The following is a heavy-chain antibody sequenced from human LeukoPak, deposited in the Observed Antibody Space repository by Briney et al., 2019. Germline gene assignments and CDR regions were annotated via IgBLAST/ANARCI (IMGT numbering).Heavy chain of an antibody. J-gene: IGHJ4*02. CDR1: GFTFKTHA. D-gene: IGHD4-11*01. CDR2: ISGSGGST. Sequence: GGSLRLSCAASGFTFKTHAMSWVRQAPGKGLEWVSAISGSGGSTYYADSAKGRFTISRDNSKNTLYLQMNSLRAEDTAVYYCAKCPDYSSTFADYWGQGTLVTVSS. V-gene: IGHV3-23*01. CDR3: AKCPDYSSTFADY.